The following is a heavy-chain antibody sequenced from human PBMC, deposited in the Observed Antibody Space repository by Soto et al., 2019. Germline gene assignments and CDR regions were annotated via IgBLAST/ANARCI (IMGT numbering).Heavy chain of an antibody. J-gene: IGHJ4*02. Sequence: QVQLVQSGAEVKKPGSSVKVSCKDSGGTFSSYAISWVRQAPGQGLEWMGGIIPIFGTANYAQKFQGRVTITADESTSTAYMELSSLRSEDTAVYYCASGARITIFGVVRRQFDYWGQGTLVTVSS. CDR1: GGTFSSYA. V-gene: IGHV1-69*01. CDR2: IIPIFGTA. D-gene: IGHD3-3*01. CDR3: ASGARITIFGVVRRQFDY.